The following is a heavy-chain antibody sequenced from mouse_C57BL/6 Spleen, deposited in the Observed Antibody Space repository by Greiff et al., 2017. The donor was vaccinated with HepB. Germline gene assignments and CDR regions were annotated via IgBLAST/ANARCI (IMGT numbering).Heavy chain of an antibody. J-gene: IGHJ2*01. CDR3: AREGTTVVAPDY. D-gene: IGHD1-1*01. CDR1: GYTFTSYW. CDR2: IHPNSGST. Sequence: VQLQQPGAELVKPGASVKLSCKASGYTFTSYWMHWVKQRPGQGLEWIGMIHPNSGSTNYNEKFKSKATLTVDKSSSTAYMQLSSLTSEDSAVYYCAREGTTVVAPDYWGQGTTLTVSS. V-gene: IGHV1-64*01.